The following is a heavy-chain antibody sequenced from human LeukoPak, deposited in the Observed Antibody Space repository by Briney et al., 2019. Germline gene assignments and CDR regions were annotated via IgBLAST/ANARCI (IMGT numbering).Heavy chain of an antibody. CDR2: IIPIFGTA. CDR1: GGTFSSYA. CDR3: ARDRFEGTTVRRRFDY. J-gene: IGHJ4*02. Sequence: GASVKVSCKASGGTFSSYAISWVQQAPGQGLEWMGGIIPIFGTANYAQKFQGRVTITADKSTSTAYMELSSLRSEDTAVYYCARDRFEGTTVRRRFDYWGQGTLVTVSS. D-gene: IGHD2-2*01. V-gene: IGHV1-69*06.